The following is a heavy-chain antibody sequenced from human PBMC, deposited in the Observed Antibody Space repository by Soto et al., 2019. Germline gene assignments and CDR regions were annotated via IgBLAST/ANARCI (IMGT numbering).Heavy chain of an antibody. J-gene: IGHJ5*02. CDR1: GFTFSSYG. CDR2: IWYDGSNK. D-gene: IGHD4-17*01. V-gene: IGHV3-33*01. Sequence: PGGSLRLSCAASGFTFSSYGMHWVRQAPGKGLEWVAVIWYDGSNKYYADSVKGRFTISRDNSKNTLYLQMNSLRAEDTAVYYCAREAYGDYVIGWFDPWGQGTLVTVSS. CDR3: AREAYGDYVIGWFDP.